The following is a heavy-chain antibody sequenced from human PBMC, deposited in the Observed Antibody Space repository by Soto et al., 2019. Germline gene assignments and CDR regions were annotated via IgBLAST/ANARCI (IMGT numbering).Heavy chain of an antibody. D-gene: IGHD6-19*01. J-gene: IGHJ5*02. CDR1: GGTFSSYA. Sequence: SVKVSCKASGGTFSSYAISWVRQAPGQGLEWMGGIIPIFGTANYAQKFQGRVTITADESTSTAYMELSSLRSEDTTVYYCARGEVPSRRAVSGTGGNWFYPWGKGNLVTVDS. CDR3: ARGEVPSRRAVSGTGGNWFYP. V-gene: IGHV1-69*13. CDR2: IIPIFGTA.